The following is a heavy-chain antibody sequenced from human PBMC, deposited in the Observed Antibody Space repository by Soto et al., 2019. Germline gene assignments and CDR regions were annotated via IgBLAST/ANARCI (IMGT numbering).Heavy chain of an antibody. CDR3: ARHEKSKCSGGSCYSPFDY. J-gene: IGHJ4*02. CDR2: IDPSDSYT. CDR1: GYSFTSYW. V-gene: IGHV5-10-1*01. D-gene: IGHD2-15*01. Sequence: PGESLKISCKGSGYSFTSYWITWVRQMPGKGLEWMGRIDPSDSYTNYSPSFQGHVTISADKSISTAYLQWNSLKASDTAMYYCARHEKSKCSGGSCYSPFDYWGPGTLVTVSS.